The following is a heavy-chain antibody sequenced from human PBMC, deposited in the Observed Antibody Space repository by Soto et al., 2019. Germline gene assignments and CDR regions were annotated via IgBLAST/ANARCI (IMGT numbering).Heavy chain of an antibody. CDR3: AREKGEWFGDLLPPGSLDP. CDR1: GGSISDHY. J-gene: IGHJ5*02. V-gene: IGHV4-59*11. Sequence: SETLSLTCTVSGGSISDHYWSWIRQPPGKGLEWIGYIFYTGYTTYNPSLKSRATISLDTSRNQFSLRLSSVTAADTAVYYCAREKGEWFGDLLPPGSLDPWSQGTLVTVSS. D-gene: IGHD3-10*01. CDR2: IFYTGYT.